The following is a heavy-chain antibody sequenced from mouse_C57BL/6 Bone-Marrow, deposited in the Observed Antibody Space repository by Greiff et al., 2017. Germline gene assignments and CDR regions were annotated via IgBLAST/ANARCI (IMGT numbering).Heavy chain of an antibody. CDR2: IPPNSGST. Sequence: QVQLQQPGAELVKPGASVKLSCKASGYTFTSYWMHWVKQRPGQGLEWIGMIPPNSGSTNYNEKFKSKATLTVDKSSSTAYMQLSSLTSEDAAVYYCPYGFYAMDYWGQGTSVTVSS. CDR3: PYGFYAMDY. D-gene: IGHD1-1*01. J-gene: IGHJ4*01. V-gene: IGHV1-64*01. CDR1: GYTFTSYW.